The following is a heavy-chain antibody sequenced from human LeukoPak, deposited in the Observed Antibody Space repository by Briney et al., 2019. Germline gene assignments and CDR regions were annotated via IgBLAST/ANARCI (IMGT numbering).Heavy chain of an antibody. CDR3: TKGESQPKYYFHY. J-gene: IGHJ4*02. Sequence: GGSLRLSCAASGFTFTSAMRWVRQPPGEGLEWVSSISGSGGDTFYADSVKGRFTISRDNSKNTLYLQMNSLRAEDTAVYYCTKGESQPKYYFHYWGQGTLVTVSS. CDR2: ISGSGGDT. D-gene: IGHD2-2*01. V-gene: IGHV3-23*01. CDR1: GFTFTSA.